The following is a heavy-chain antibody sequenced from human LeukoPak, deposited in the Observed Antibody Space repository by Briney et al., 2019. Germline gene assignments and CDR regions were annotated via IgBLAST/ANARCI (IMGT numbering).Heavy chain of an antibody. CDR3: ARDFYDGFALDY. Sequence: KPGGSLRLSRAASGFTFSSYSMNWVRQAPGKGLEWVSFIFSSSTYIYYTDSVKGRFTISRDNARNSLYLQMDNLRAEDTGVYYCARDFYDGFALDYWGQGTLVTVSS. CDR2: IFSSSTYI. CDR1: GFTFSSYS. D-gene: IGHD2/OR15-2a*01. J-gene: IGHJ4*02. V-gene: IGHV3-21*03.